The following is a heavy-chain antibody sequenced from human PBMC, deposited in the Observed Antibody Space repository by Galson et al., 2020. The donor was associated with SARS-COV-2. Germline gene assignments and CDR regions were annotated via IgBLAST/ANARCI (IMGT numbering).Heavy chain of an antibody. CDR1: GGSISSSSYY. J-gene: IGHJ5*02. CDR3: ARLPQTRILLWFGELLLSWFDP. CDR2: IYYSGST. Sequence: SETLSLTCTVSGGSISSSSYYWGWIRQPPGKGLEWIGSIYYSGSTYYNPSLKSRVTISVDTSKNQFSLKLSSVTAADTAVYYCARLPQTRILLWFGELLLSWFDPWGQGTLVTVSS. V-gene: IGHV4-39*01. D-gene: IGHD3-10*01.